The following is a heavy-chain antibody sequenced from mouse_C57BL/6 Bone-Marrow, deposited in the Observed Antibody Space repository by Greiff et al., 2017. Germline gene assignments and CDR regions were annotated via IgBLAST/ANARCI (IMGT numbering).Heavy chain of an antibody. CDR2: ISDGGSYT. V-gene: IGHV5-4*03. CDR1: GFTFSSYA. Sequence: DVKLVESGGGLVKPGGSLKLSCAASGFTFSSYAMSWVRQTPEKRLEWVATISDGGSYTYYPDNVKGRFTISRDNAKNNLYLQMSHLKSEDTAMYYCARAMALPAMDYWGQGTSVTVSS. J-gene: IGHJ4*01. D-gene: IGHD2-3*01. CDR3: ARAMALPAMDY.